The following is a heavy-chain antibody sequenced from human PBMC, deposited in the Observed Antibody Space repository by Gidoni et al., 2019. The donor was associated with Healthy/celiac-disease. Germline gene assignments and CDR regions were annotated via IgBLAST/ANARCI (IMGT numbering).Heavy chain of an antibody. J-gene: IGHJ6*02. Sequence: EVQMLESGGGLVQPGGSLRLSCAASGFTFSSYAMRWVRQAPGKGLEWVSAISGSGGSTYYADSVKGRFTISRDNSKNTLYLQMNSLRAEDTAVYYCAKLQDIVVVPAAYYYYYYGMDVWGQGTTVTVSS. D-gene: IGHD2-2*01. V-gene: IGHV3-23*01. CDR2: ISGSGGST. CDR1: GFTFSSYA. CDR3: AKLQDIVVVPAAYYYYYYGMDV.